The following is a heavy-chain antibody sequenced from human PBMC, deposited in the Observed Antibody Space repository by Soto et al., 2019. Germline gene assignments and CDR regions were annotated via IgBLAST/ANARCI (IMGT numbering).Heavy chain of an antibody. CDR1: GFTFSGSA. D-gene: IGHD4-17*01. CDR3: TRHMISYPLTTVTTHPAHYYYYMDV. Sequence: GGSLRLSCAASGFTFSGSAMHWVRQASGKGLEWVGRIRSKANSYATAYAASVKGRFTISRDDSKNTAYLQMNSLKTEDTAVYYCTRHMISYPLTTVTTHPAHYYYYMDVWGKGTTVTVSS. V-gene: IGHV3-73*01. J-gene: IGHJ6*03. CDR2: IRSKANSYAT.